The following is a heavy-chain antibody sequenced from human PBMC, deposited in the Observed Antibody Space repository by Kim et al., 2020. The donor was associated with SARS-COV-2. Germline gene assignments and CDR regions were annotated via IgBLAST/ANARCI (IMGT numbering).Heavy chain of an antibody. D-gene: IGHD2-21*02. J-gene: IGHJ4*02. Sequence: SETLSLTCTVSGGSISSYYWSWIRQPPGKGLEWIGYIYYSGSTNYNPSLKSRVTISVYTSKNQFSLKLSSVTAADTAVYYCARANGGNSGLEVGAFDYWGQGTLVTVSS. V-gene: IGHV4-59*01. CDR3: ARANGGNSGLEVGAFDY. CDR1: GGSISSYY. CDR2: IYYSGST.